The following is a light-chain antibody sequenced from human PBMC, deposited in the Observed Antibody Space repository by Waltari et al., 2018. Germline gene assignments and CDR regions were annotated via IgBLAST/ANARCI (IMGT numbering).Light chain of an antibody. CDR2: WAS. J-gene: IGKJ1*01. CDR1: QSVLYSPNNKNY. CDR3: QQYYSTPRT. V-gene: IGKV4-1*01. Sequence: DIVMTQSPDSLAVSLGERATINCKSSQSVLYSPNNKNYVTWYKQKPGQPPKLLIYWASTRESGVPDRFSGSGSATDFTLTISSLQAEDVAVYYCQQYYSTPRTFGQGTKVEIK.